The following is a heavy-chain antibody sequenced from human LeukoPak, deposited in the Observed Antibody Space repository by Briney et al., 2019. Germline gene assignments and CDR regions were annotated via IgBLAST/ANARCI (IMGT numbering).Heavy chain of an antibody. CDR3: ARDSANPQYYYGSGSYYPLDY. J-gene: IGHJ4*02. D-gene: IGHD3-10*01. Sequence: ASVKVSCKASGGTFSSYAISWVRQAPGQGLEWMGRIIPILGIANYAQKFQGRVTITAGKSTSTAYMELSSLRSEDTAVYYCARDSANPQYYYGSGSYYPLDYWGQGTLVTVSS. CDR2: IIPILGIA. V-gene: IGHV1-69*04. CDR1: GGTFSSYA.